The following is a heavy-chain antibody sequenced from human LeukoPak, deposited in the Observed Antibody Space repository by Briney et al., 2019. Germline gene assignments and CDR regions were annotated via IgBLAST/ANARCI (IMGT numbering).Heavy chain of an antibody. CDR1: GFPFSIYA. CDR3: AKDPRRIDPAPY. Sequence: GGSLTLSCSASGFPFSIYAIIWLGQAPAAPLEWVSAISGSEASTHHPHPVMCRFTISKDNSKNTLYLQMNSLRAEDTAVYYCAKDPRRIDPAPYWGQGTLVTVSS. CDR2: ISGSEAST. V-gene: IGHV3-23*01. J-gene: IGHJ4*02. D-gene: IGHD2-15*01.